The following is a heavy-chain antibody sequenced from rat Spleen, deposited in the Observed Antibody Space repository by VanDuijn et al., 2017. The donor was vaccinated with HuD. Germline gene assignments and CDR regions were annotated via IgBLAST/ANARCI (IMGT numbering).Heavy chain of an antibody. D-gene: IGHD1-11*01. J-gene: IGHJ3*01. V-gene: IGHV5S23*01. CDR2: INSDGGST. CDR1: GFTFSSFA. Sequence: EVQLVESGGGLVQPGGSLKLSCAASGFTFSSFAMAWIRQAPGKGLEWVSSINSDGGSTYYPDSVKGRFTISRDNAKSTLYLQMNSLRSEDTATYYCARQWGYTHNWFAYWGQGTLVTVSS. CDR3: ARQWGYTHNWFAY.